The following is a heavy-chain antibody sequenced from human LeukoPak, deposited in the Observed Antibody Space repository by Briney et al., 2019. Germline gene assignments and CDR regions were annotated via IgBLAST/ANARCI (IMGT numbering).Heavy chain of an antibody. Sequence: PSETLSLTCTVSGGSISNYYRSWIRQPPGKGLEWIGYIYCSGRINYNPSLKSRVTISVDTSKNQFSLKLSSVTAADTAVYYCARETIAYYYDSSGSPFDYWGQGTLVTVSS. CDR3: ARETIAYYYDSSGSPFDY. J-gene: IGHJ4*02. CDR1: GGSISNYY. D-gene: IGHD3-22*01. CDR2: IYCSGRI. V-gene: IGHV4-59*12.